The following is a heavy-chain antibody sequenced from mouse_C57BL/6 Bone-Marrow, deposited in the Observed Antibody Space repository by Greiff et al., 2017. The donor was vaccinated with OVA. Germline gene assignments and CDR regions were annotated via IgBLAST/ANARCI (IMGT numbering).Heavy chain of an antibody. CDR3: ERVRYYYGSSPWFAY. J-gene: IGHJ3*01. CDR2: IDPSDSYT. V-gene: IGHV1-69*01. CDR1: GYTFTSYW. Sequence: QVHVKQPGAELVMPGASVKLSCKASGYTFTSYWMHWVKQRPGQGLEWIGEIDPSDSYTNYNQKFKGKSTLTADKSSSTAYMQLSSLTSEDSAVYYWERVRYYYGSSPWFAYWGQGTLVTVSA. D-gene: IGHD1-1*01.